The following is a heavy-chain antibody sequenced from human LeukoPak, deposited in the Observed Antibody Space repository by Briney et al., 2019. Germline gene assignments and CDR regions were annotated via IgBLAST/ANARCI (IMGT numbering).Heavy chain of an antibody. D-gene: IGHD5-18*01. Sequence: GASVKVSCKASGYTFTSYYMHWVRQAPGQGLEWMGIINPSGGSTSYAQKFQGRVTMTRDMSTSTVYMELSSLRSEDTAVYYCARAAAAVDTAMGQFDYWGQGTLVTVSS. J-gene: IGHJ4*02. V-gene: IGHV1-46*01. CDR1: GYTFTSYY. CDR2: INPSGGST. CDR3: ARAAAAVDTAMGQFDY.